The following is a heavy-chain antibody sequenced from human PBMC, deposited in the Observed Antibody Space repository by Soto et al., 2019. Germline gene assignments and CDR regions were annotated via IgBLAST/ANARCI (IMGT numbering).Heavy chain of an antibody. D-gene: IGHD5-18*01. CDR1: GGSLSSYY. CDR3: AREGYNFGPFDY. CDR2: ISYSGTT. J-gene: IGHJ4*02. Sequence: PSETLSLTCTVSGGSLSSYYWSWIRRPPGMGLEWIASISYSGTTNYSSSLKSRVTISIDTSKNQFSLKFNSVTAADTAVYYCAREGYNFGPFDYWGQGALVTVPQ. V-gene: IGHV4-59*01.